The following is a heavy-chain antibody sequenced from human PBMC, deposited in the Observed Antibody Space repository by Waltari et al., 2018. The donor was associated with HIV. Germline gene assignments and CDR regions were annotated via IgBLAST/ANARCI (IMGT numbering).Heavy chain of an antibody. CDR2: VRYDGSNK. J-gene: IGHJ4*02. D-gene: IGHD3-9*01. Sequence: QVQLVESGGGVVQPGGSLRLSCAATGFTFTTYALHCLSQAPGKVLEWVAFVRYDGSNKYYADSVKGRFTISRDNSKNTLYLQMNSLRADDTAVYYCARDPSPPILYDILTGYYFDYWGQGTLVTVSS. CDR3: ARDPSPPILYDILTGYYFDY. V-gene: IGHV3-30*02. CDR1: GFTFTTYA.